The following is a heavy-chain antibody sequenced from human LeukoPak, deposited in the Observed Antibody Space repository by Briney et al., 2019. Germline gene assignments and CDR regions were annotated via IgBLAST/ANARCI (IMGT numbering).Heavy chain of an antibody. CDR2: INPSGGST. CDR3: AREGNAPRYFDY. CDR1: GYTFTSYY. V-gene: IGHV1-46*01. D-gene: IGHD3-16*02. Sequence: GASVKVSCKASGYTFTSYYVHWVRQAPGQGLEWMGIINPSGGSTSYAQKFQGRVTMTRDTSTSTVYMELSSLRSEDTAVYYCAREGNAPRYFDYWGQGTLVTVSS. J-gene: IGHJ4*02.